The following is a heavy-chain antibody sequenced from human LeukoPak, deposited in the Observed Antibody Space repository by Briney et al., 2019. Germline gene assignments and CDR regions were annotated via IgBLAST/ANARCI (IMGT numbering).Heavy chain of an antibody. CDR1: GYTFTGYY. J-gene: IGHJ6*02. CDR2: INPNSGGT. CDR3: ASSSPKLAVAGTGGRNYGMDV. Sequence: ASVKVSCKASGYTFTGYYMHWVRRAPGQGLEWMGWINPNSGGTNYAQKFQGWVTMTRDTSISTAYMELSRLRSDDTAVYYCASSSPKLAVAGTGGRNYGMDVWGQGTTVTVSS. D-gene: IGHD6-19*01. V-gene: IGHV1-2*04.